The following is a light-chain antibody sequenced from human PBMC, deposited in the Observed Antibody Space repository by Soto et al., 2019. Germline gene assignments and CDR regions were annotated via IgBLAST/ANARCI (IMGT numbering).Light chain of an antibody. V-gene: IGLV4-69*01. CDR3: QTWATVPDRV. CDR2: LDSDGSH. CDR1: SGHSTYA. J-gene: IGLJ3*02. Sequence: QAVLTQSPSASASLGASVKLTCTLSSGHSTYAIAWHQQQPEKGPRYLMKLDSDGSHRKGDGIPDRFSGSSSGAERYLTISSLQSEDEADYYCQTWATVPDRVFGGGTKLTVL.